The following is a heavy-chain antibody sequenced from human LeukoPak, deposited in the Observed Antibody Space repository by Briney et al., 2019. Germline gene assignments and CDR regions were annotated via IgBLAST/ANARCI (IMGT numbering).Heavy chain of an antibody. V-gene: IGHV1-2*02. Sequence: ASVKVSCKTSGYTFTGYYMHWVRQAPGQGLEWMGWINPNSGGTNYAQKFQGRVTMTRDTSISTAYMELSRLRSDDTAVYYCAREVVYSSSWFFFDYWGQGTLVTVSS. CDR2: INPNSGGT. CDR3: AREVVYSSSWFFFDY. CDR1: GYTFTGYY. D-gene: IGHD6-13*01. J-gene: IGHJ4*02.